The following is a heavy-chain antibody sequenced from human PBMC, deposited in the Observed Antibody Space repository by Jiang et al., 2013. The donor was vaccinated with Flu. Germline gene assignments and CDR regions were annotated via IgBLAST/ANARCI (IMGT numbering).Heavy chain of an antibody. Sequence: GLVKPSETLSLTCTVSGGSISSYYWSWIRQPPGKGLEWIGYIYYMGAAIYNPSLKSRVTISVDTSKNQFSLILSSVTAADTAVYYCARGYYDFWSGYYKDSYYFDYWGQGTLVTVSS. CDR2: IYYMGAA. CDR1: GGSISSYY. D-gene: IGHD3-3*01. J-gene: IGHJ4*02. CDR3: ARGYYDFWSGYYKDSYYFDY. V-gene: IGHV4-59*12.